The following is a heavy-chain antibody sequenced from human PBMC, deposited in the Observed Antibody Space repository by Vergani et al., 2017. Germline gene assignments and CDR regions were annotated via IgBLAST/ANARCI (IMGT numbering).Heavy chain of an antibody. V-gene: IGHV3-23*01. CDR3: VKEKIDLGTYFFDS. CDR1: GFTFSNSA. CDR2: ISGPGLST. J-gene: IGHJ4*02. Sequence: EVHLLESGGGLVQSGGSLRLSCAASGFTFSNSAVSWVRQAPGRGRAWVSSISGPGLSTYYADSVKGRFSISRDNSKNTVFLQMHSLRAEDTAIYYCVKEKIDLGTYFFDSWGQGSLVTVSS. D-gene: IGHD1-1*01.